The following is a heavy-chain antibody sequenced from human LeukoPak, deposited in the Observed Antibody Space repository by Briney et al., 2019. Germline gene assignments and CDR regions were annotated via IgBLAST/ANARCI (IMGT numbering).Heavy chain of an antibody. Sequence: SETLSLTCTVSGGSISSYYWSWIRQPAGKGLEWIGRIYTSGSTSYNPSLKSRVTMSVDTSKNQFSLKLSSVTAADTAVYYCARDQSSSWYRFYYFDYWGQGTLVTVSS. J-gene: IGHJ4*02. D-gene: IGHD6-13*01. CDR1: GGSISSYY. V-gene: IGHV4-4*07. CDR2: IYTSGST. CDR3: ARDQSSSWYRFYYFDY.